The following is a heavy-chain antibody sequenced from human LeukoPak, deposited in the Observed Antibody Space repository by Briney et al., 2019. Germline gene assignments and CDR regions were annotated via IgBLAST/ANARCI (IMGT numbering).Heavy chain of an antibody. V-gene: IGHV1-18*01. J-gene: IGHJ5*02. D-gene: IGHD3-22*01. CDR2: ISAYNGNT. CDR1: GYTFTSFG. CDR3: ASAYDSSGYYYH. Sequence: ASVTVSCKASGYTFTSFGISWVRQAPGQGLEWMGWISAYNGNTNYAQKLQGRVTMTTDTSTSTAYMELRRLRSDDTAVYYCASAYDSSGYYYHWGEGTQVTVSS.